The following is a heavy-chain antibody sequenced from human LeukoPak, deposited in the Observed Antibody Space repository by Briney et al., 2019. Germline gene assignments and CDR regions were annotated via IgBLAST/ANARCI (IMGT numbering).Heavy chain of an antibody. CDR3: ARGPPRGKYYYMDV. Sequence: PGGSLRLSCAASGFTFSSFDMHWVRQPTGQGLEWVSTIGTASDTYYPGSVEGRLTLSRDNAKNSLYLQMNSLTAGDTAVYYCARGPPRGKYYYMDVWGKGTTVIVSS. V-gene: IGHV3-13*01. J-gene: IGHJ6*03. CDR1: GFTFSSFD. D-gene: IGHD1-1*01. CDR2: IGTASDT.